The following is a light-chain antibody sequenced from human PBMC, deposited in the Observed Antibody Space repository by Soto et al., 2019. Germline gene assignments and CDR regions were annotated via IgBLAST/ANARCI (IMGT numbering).Light chain of an antibody. Sequence: EIVLTQSPATLSLSPGERATLSCRASQSVSSYLAWYQQKPSQAPRLLIYDASNRATGIPARFSGSGSGTDFTLTISSLEPEDFAVYYCQQRSNWLWTFGQGT. V-gene: IGKV3-11*01. CDR2: DAS. J-gene: IGKJ1*01. CDR1: QSVSSY. CDR3: QQRSNWLWT.